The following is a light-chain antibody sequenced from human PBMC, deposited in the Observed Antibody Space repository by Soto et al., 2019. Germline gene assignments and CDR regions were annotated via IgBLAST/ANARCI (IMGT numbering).Light chain of an antibody. CDR1: QGISTY. J-gene: IGKJ4*01. CDR3: QQLKSYPLT. V-gene: IGKV1-9*01. CDR2: AAS. Sequence: DIQLTQSPSFLSASVGDRVTITCRATQGISTYLAWYQQNPGKAPKLLIYAASTLQSGVPSRFSGSGSGTEFTLTISSRRPEDFATSYCQQLKSYPLTFGGGTKVEIK.